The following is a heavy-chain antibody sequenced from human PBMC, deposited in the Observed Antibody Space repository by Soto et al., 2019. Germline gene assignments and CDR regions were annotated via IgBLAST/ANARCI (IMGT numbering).Heavy chain of an antibody. CDR2: IYPGDSDT. J-gene: IGHJ6*02. V-gene: IGHV5-51*01. CDR1: GYSFTNYW. D-gene: IGHD3-22*01. Sequence: GESLKISCKGSGYSFTNYWIGWVRQMPGKGLEWMGIIYPGDSDTRYSPSFQGQVTISADKSITTAYLQWSSLKASDTAMYYCSRPSSGYSYGMDVWGQGTTVTVAS. CDR3: SRPSSGYSYGMDV.